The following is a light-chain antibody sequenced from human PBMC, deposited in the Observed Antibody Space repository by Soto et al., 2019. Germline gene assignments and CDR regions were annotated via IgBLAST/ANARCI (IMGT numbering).Light chain of an antibody. Sequence: AITKPASVAGSRGQSIPISCTRTSSDVGGYNYVSWYQQHPGKAPKLMIYDVSNRPSGVSNRFSGSKSGNTASLTISGLQAEDEADYYCSSYTSSSTLLYVFGTGTKVTVL. V-gene: IGLV2-14*01. CDR1: SSDVGGYNY. CDR2: DVS. J-gene: IGLJ1*01. CDR3: SSYTSSSTLLYV.